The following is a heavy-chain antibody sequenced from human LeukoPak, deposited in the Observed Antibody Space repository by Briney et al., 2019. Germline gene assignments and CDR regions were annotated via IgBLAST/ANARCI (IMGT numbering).Heavy chain of an antibody. D-gene: IGHD3-22*01. CDR1: GFTFSNYA. CDR2: VSGSGGST. V-gene: IGHV3-23*01. Sequence: GGSLRLSCAASGFTFSNYAMSWVRQVPGKGLEWVSGVSGSGGSTDYADSVKGRFTISRDNSKNTLYLQMNSLRAEDTAVYYCAFRNFYYSDYYLQYYFDYWGQGTLVTVSS. CDR3: AFRNFYYSDYYLQYYFDY. J-gene: IGHJ4*02.